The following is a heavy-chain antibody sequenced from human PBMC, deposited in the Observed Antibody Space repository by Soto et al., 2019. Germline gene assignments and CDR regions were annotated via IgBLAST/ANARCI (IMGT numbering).Heavy chain of an antibody. V-gene: IGHV1-2*04. CDR3: ARDATNGAHP. CDR1: GYTFTGHY. Sequence: GASVKVSCKASGYTFTGHYMHWVRQAPGQGLEWMGWINPNSGGTNYAQKFQGWVTMTRDTSISTAYMELSRLRSDDPAVYYCARDATNGAHPWGQGTLVTVSS. J-gene: IGHJ5*02. D-gene: IGHD2-8*01. CDR2: INPNSGGT.